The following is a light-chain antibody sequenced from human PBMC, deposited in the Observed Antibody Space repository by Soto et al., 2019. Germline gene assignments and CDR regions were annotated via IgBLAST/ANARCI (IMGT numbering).Light chain of an antibody. CDR3: ATWDDSLNGLI. V-gene: IGLV1-44*01. J-gene: IGLJ2*01. Sequence: QSVLTQPPSASGTPGQRVTISCSGGSSNIKTNGVSWYQQVPGAAPKLLIYSNNQRPSEAPDRFSGSKSGTSASLAISGLQSEDEATYHCATWDDSLNGLIFGGGTKLTVL. CDR2: SNN. CDR1: SSNIKTNG.